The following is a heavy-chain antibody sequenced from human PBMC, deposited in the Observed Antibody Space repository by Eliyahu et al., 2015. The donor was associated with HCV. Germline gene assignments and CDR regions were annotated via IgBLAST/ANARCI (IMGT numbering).Heavy chain of an antibody. D-gene: IGHD3-22*01. CDR2: IYTRGGP. V-gene: IGHV4-61*02. CDR3: ARAVKAPHYYYYYMDV. Sequence: QVQLQESGPGLVKPSQTLSLTCTVSGGSISSGSYYWSWIRQPAGKGLEWIGRIYTRGGPHHNPSLKSRVTMSVDTSKNQFSLKLSSVTAADTAVYYCARAVKAPHYYYYYMDVWGKGTTVHRLL. CDR1: GGSISSGSYY. J-gene: IGHJ6*03.